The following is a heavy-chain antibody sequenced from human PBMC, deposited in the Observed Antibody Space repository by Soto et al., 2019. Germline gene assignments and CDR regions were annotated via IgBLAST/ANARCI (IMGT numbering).Heavy chain of an antibody. CDR1: GRTFISYA. CDR2: IIPIFGTS. Sequence: SVKVSCKASGRTFISYAISWLLQSPLQVLDWMGGIIPIFGTSNYAQKFQGRVTITADESTSTAYMELRSLRSDDTAVYYCASSAITIFGVVIIDYYYYGMDVWGQGTTVTVSS. V-gene: IGHV1-69*13. CDR3: ASSAITIFGVVIIDYYYYGMDV. J-gene: IGHJ6*02. D-gene: IGHD3-3*01.